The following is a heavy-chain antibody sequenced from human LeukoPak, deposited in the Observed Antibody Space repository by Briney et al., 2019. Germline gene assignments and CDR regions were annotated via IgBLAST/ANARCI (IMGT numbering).Heavy chain of an antibody. V-gene: IGHV3-30*02. D-gene: IGHD2-15*01. Sequence: PGGSLRLSCAASGFTFSSYGMHWVRQAPGKGLEWVAFIRYDGSNKYYADSVKGRFTISRDNSKNTLYLQMNSLRAEDTAVYYCAKGVVVHSPFDYWGQGTLVTVSS. CDR2: IRYDGSNK. CDR1: GFTFSSYG. J-gene: IGHJ4*02. CDR3: AKGVVVHSPFDY.